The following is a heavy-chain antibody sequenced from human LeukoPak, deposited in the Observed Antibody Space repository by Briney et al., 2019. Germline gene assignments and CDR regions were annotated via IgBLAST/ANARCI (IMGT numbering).Heavy chain of an antibody. J-gene: IGHJ4*02. D-gene: IGHD6-19*01. CDR3: AREWIGNGWSAFDY. CDR1: GFTFSTHG. Sequence: PGGSLRLSCAASGFTFSTHGVHWVRQAPGKGLEWVALIWYDGTNEHYADSVKGRFTISRDNSKNTLWLQMNSLGADDTAVYYCAREWIGNGWSAFDYWGQGTLLTVSS. V-gene: IGHV3-33*01. CDR2: IWYDGTNE.